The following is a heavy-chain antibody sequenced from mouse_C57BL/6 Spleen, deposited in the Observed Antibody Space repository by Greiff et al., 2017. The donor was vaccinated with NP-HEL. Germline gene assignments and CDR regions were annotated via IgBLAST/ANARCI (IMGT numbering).Heavy chain of an antibody. CDR3: VYYYGSSSYYFDY. J-gene: IGHJ2*01. CDR2: INPNYGTT. CDR1: GYSFTDYN. Sequence: VQLKESGPELVKPGASVKISCKASGYSFTDYNMNWVKQSNGKSLEWIGVINPNYGTTSYNQKFKGKATLTVDQSSSTAYMQLNSLTSEDSAVYYCVYYYGSSSYYFDYWGQGTTLTVSS. D-gene: IGHD1-1*01. V-gene: IGHV1-39*01.